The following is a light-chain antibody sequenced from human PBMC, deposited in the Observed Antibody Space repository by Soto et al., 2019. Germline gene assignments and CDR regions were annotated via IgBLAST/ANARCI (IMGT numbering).Light chain of an antibody. CDR2: GAL. CDR1: QSVSSN. CDR3: QQYNNWPPT. Sequence: EIVMTQSPATLSVSPGERATLSCRASQSVSSNLAWYQQKPGQAPRLLIYGALTRATGIPARFSGSGSGTEFTLTISSLQSEDFAVYYCQQYNNWPPTFGQGTKVEI. J-gene: IGKJ1*01. V-gene: IGKV3-15*01.